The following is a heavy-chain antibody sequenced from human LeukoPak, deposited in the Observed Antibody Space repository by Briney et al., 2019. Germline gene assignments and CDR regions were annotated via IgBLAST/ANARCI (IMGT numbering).Heavy chain of an antibody. D-gene: IGHD3-16*02. CDR1: GASVSGSNYY. J-gene: IGHJ3*02. CDR3: ARGITFGGVIVQDAFDI. CDR2: IYSSGST. V-gene: IGHV4-39*07. Sequence: PSETLSLTCAVSGASVSGSNYYWGWIRQPPGKGLEWIGNIYSSGSTYYNASLQSRVTISVDTSKNQFSLKLSSVTAADTAVYYCARGITFGGVIVQDAFDIWGQGTMVTVSS.